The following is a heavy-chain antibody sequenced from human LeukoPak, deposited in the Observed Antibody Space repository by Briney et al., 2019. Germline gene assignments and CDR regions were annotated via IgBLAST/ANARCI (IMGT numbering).Heavy chain of an antibody. D-gene: IGHD1-14*01. CDR3: AGMRITTPTVRTLDY. V-gene: IGHV4-59*01. J-gene: IGHJ4*02. CDR2: IYYTGST. Sequence: SETLSLTCTVSGGSMSTYYWTWIRQPPGKGLEWIGFIYYTGSTNYNPSLKSRVTISVDTSKNQFSLKLSSVTAADTAVYYCAGMRITTPTVRTLDYWGQGTLVAVSS. CDR1: GGSMSTYY.